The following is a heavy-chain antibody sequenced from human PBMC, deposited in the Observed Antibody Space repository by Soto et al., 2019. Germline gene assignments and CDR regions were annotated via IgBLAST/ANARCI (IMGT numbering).Heavy chain of an antibody. CDR3: GRDTSGIDY. CDR2: INPNGGNT. CDR1: GYTFASHY. V-gene: IGHV1-46*01. J-gene: IGHJ4*02. Sequence: QVQLVQSGAEVKKPGASVKVSCQASGYTFASHYIHLVRQAPGQGLEWMGVINPNGGNTRYAQRFPDRLTLTTVTATNTVYLDLGSLSSEETAVYYCGRDTSGIDYWGQGTVVTVSS.